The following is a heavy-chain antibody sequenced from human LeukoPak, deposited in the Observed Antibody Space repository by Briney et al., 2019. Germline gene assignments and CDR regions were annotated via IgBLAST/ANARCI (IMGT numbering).Heavy chain of an antibody. CDR3: ATERNLPPGPVDI. V-gene: IGHV1-69*05. J-gene: IGHJ3*02. CDR1: GGTFSSYA. D-gene: IGHD1-7*01. CDR2: IIPIFGTT. Sequence: GASVKVSCKASGGTFSSYAITWVRQAPGQGLEWVGEIIPIFGTTNYAQNFQGRVTLTTDESTSTAYMEMSSLRSEDTAVFYCATERNLPPGPVDIWGQGTKVTVSS.